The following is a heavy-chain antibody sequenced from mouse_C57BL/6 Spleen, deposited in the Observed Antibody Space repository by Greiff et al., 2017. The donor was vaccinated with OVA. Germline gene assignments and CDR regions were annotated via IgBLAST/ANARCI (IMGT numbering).Heavy chain of an antibody. CDR2: INPNCGTT. D-gene: IGHD3-2*02. V-gene: IGHV1-39*01. CDR1: GYSFTDYN. Sequence: EVQLQQSGPELVKPGASVKLSCKASGYSFTDYNMNWVKQSNGKSLEWIGVINPNCGTTSYNQKFKGKATLTVYQSSSTAYMQLNSLTSEDSAVYYFARKGSGYDYVDYWGQGTTLTVSS. CDR3: ARKGSGYDYVDY. J-gene: IGHJ2*01.